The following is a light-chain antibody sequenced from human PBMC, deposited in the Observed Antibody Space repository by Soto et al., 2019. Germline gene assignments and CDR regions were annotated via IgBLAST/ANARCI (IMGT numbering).Light chain of an antibody. CDR1: SSDVGGYTY. CDR2: DVS. Sequence: QSALTQPRSVSGSPGQSVTISCTGTSSDVGGYTYVSWYQQHPGKAPKLMIYDVSERPSGVPDRFSGSKSGNTASLTISGLQAEDEANYYCCSYAGSYILVFGGGTKLTVL. CDR3: CSYAGSYILV. V-gene: IGLV2-11*01. J-gene: IGLJ3*02.